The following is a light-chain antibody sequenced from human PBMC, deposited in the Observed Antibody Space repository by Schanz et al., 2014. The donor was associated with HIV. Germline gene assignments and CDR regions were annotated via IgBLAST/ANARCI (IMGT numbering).Light chain of an antibody. CDR3: QQYGSSPWT. CDR1: QRLSSSY. CDR2: ATS. V-gene: IGKV3-20*01. J-gene: IGKJ1*01. Sequence: EIVLTQSPGTLSLFPGERAALSCRASQRLSSSYLAWYQQKRDQPPRLVIYATSTRAAGIPDRFSGTGSGTDFTLTISSLEPEDFAVYYCQQYGSSPWTFGQGTRVDVK.